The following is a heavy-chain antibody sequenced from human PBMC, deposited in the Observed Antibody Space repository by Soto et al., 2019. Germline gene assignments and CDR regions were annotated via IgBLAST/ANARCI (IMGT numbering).Heavy chain of an antibody. CDR1: GGWKNVNTYY. J-gene: IGHJ1*01. CDR2: MSRSGTT. D-gene: IGHD3-10*01. CDR3: VGHVTARGGGHFPH. Sequence: SETLSLIGPISGGWKNVNTYYCCWLREPPGKGLDWIGTMSRSGTTNYKPSPNSRLTISLDMSKNHFSLDLPSVTAAHTAVYYCVGHVTARGGGHFPHWGQGTPVTVSS. V-gene: IGHV4-39*02.